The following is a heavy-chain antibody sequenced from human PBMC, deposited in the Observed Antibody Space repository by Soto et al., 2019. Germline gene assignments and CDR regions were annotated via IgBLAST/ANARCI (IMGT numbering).Heavy chain of an antibody. D-gene: IGHD3-22*01. V-gene: IGHV4-59*01. Sequence: QVQLQESGPGLVKPSETLSLTCTVSGGSISSYYWSWIRQPPGKGLEWIGYIYYSGSTNYNPSLKRRVTIQVDTSQNLFSLKQRSVTAADTAVYYCARHNSSYYNSSGYYFQYYFDYWGQGNLVTVSS. CDR2: IYYSGST. J-gene: IGHJ4*02. CDR1: GGSISSYY. CDR3: ARHNSSYYNSSGYYFQYYFDY.